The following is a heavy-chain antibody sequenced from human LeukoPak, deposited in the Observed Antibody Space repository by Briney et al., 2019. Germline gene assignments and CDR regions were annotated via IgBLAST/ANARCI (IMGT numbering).Heavy chain of an antibody. CDR1: GGSFSGYY. CDR3: ARTTCDSTSCYTPTYNWFDP. J-gene: IGHJ5*02. D-gene: IGHD2-2*02. V-gene: IGHV4-34*01. Sequence: SETLSLTCAVYGGSFSGYYWSWIRQPPGKGLEWIGCIYHYGSTYYNPSLKSRVTISVDRSKNQFSLELSSVTAADTAVYYCARTTCDSTSCYTPTYNWFDPWGQGTLVTVSS. CDR2: IYHYGST.